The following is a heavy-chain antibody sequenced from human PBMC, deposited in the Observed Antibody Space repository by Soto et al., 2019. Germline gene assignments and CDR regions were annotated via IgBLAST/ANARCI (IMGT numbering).Heavy chain of an antibody. CDR2: IYYSGST. J-gene: IGHJ4*02. V-gene: IGHV4-30-4*01. Sequence: SETLSLTCTVSGGSISSGDYYWSWIRQPPGKGLEWIGYIYYSGSTYYNPSLKSRVTISVDTSKNQFSLKLSSVTAADTAVYYCARATYYYGSGSYSDFDYWGQGTLVTVSS. D-gene: IGHD3-10*01. CDR3: ARATYYYGSGSYSDFDY. CDR1: GGSISSGDYY.